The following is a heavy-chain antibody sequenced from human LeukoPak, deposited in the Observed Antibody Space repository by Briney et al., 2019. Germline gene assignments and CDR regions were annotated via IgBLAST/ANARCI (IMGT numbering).Heavy chain of an antibody. CDR3: ANSYYYGSGSYGDY. Sequence: PGGSLRLSCAASGFTFSSYGMHWVRQAPGKGLEWVAVISYDGSNKYYADSVKGRFTISRDNSKNTLYLQMNSLRAEDTAVYYCANSYYYGSGSYGDYWGQGTLVTVPS. CDR1: GFTFSSYG. V-gene: IGHV3-30*18. D-gene: IGHD3-10*01. CDR2: ISYDGSNK. J-gene: IGHJ4*02.